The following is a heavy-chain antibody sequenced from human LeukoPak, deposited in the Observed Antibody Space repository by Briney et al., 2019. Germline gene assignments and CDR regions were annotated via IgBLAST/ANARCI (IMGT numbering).Heavy chain of an antibody. Sequence: GASVKVSCKASGYTFTSYGISWVRQAPGQGLEWMGWISAYNGNTNYAQKLQGRVTMTTDTSTSTAYMELRSLRSDDTAVYYCARRRGPYYDFWFDPWGQGTLVTVSS. CDR3: ARRRGPYYDFWFDP. CDR2: ISAYNGNT. J-gene: IGHJ5*02. D-gene: IGHD3-3*01. CDR1: GYTFTSYG. V-gene: IGHV1-18*01.